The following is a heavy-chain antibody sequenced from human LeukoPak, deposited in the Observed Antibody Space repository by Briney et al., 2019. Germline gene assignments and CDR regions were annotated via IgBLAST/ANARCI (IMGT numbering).Heavy chain of an antibody. Sequence: ASVKVSCKVSGYTLTELSMHWVRQAPGKGFEWMGGFDPEDGETIYAQKFQGRVTMTEDTSTDTAYMELSSLRSEDTAVYYCARGMHDSKCSGGSCYGYWGQGTLVTVSS. D-gene: IGHD2-15*01. CDR1: GYTLTELS. CDR2: FDPEDGET. J-gene: IGHJ4*02. V-gene: IGHV1-24*01. CDR3: ARGMHDSKCSGGSCYGY.